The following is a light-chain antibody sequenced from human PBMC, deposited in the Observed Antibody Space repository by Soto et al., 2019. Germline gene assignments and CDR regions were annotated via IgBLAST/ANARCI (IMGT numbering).Light chain of an antibody. CDR2: EAF. J-gene: IGKJ1*01. V-gene: IGKV1-5*03. CDR1: QTISSW. CDR3: QQYHSYPWT. Sequence: GDRVTITCRASQTISSWLAWYQQKPGKAPKLLIYEAFNLESGVPSRFSGSGSGTEFTLTIFSLQPDDFATYYCQQYHSYPWTFGQGTKVAIK.